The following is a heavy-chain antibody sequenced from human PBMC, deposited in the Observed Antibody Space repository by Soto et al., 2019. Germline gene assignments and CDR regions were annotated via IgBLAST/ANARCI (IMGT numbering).Heavy chain of an antibody. J-gene: IGHJ4*02. CDR2: ISSNGGST. V-gene: IGHV3-64*01. CDR3: ARAALGRFLEWLLLPIDY. CDR1: GFTFSSYA. D-gene: IGHD3-3*01. Sequence: GGSLRLSCAASGFTFSSYAMHWVRQAPGKGLEYVSAISSNGGSTYYANSVKGRFTISRENSKNTLYLQMGSLRAEDMAVYYCARAALGRFLEWLLLPIDYWGQGTLVTVSS.